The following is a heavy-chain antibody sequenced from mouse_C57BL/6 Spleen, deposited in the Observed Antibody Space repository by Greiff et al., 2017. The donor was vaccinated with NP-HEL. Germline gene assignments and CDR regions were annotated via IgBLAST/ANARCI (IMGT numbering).Heavy chain of an antibody. J-gene: IGHJ4*01. Sequence: VQLQESGPELVKPGASVKISCKASGYAFSSSWMNWVKQRPGKGLEWIGRIYPGDGDTNYNGKFKGKATLTADKSSSTAYMQLSSLTSEDSAVYFCARSYYGGYAMDYWGQGTSVTVSS. CDR1: GYAFSSSW. V-gene: IGHV1-82*01. CDR3: ARSYYGGYAMDY. D-gene: IGHD1-1*01. CDR2: IYPGDGDT.